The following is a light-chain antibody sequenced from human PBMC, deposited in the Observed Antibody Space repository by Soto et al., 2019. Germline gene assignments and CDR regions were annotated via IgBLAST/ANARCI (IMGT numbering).Light chain of an antibody. CDR1: RGISSY. CDR3: QQCKRYPIT. CDR2: AAS. Sequence: IRMTQSPSSFSSSTVDRVTIPWRASRGISSYLAWYQQKPGKAPKLLIYAASTLQSGVPSRFSGSGSGTEFTLTISSLQPDDSATYSCQQCKRYPITFGQGTRLEI. V-gene: IGKV1-8*01. J-gene: IGKJ5*01.